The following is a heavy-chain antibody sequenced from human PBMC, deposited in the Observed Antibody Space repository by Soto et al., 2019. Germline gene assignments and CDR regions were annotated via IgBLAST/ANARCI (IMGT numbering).Heavy chain of an antibody. V-gene: IGHV4-59*08. CDR2: IYSSGST. CDR3: ASTNLQDMVTADY. CDR1: GGSFSSYY. D-gene: IGHD5-18*01. Sequence: TLSLTCTVSGGSFSSYYWSWIRQPPGKGLEWIGYIYSSGSTNYNPSLKSRVTISVDTSKKQFSLNLSSVTAADTAVYYCASTNLQDMVTADYWGQGTLVTVS. J-gene: IGHJ4*02.